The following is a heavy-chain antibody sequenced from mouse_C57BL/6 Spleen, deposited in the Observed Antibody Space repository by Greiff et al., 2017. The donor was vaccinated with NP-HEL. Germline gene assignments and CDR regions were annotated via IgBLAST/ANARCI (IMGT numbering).Heavy chain of an antibody. Sequence: EVQLQQSGPVLVKPGASVKMSCKASGYTFTDYYMNWVKQSHGKSLEWIGVINPYNGGTSYNQKFKGKATLTVDKSSSTAYMELNSLTSEDSAVYYCARWDWGYYFDYWGQGTTLTVSS. CDR3: ARWDWGYYFDY. CDR1: GYTFTDYY. D-gene: IGHD4-1*01. CDR2: INPYNGGT. J-gene: IGHJ2*01. V-gene: IGHV1-19*01.